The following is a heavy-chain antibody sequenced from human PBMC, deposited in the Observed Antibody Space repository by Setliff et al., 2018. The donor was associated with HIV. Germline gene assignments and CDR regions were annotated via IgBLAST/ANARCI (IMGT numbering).Heavy chain of an antibody. D-gene: IGHD3-3*01. CDR2: MNPNSGNT. CDR1: GYTFTNYD. J-gene: IGHJ5*02. Sequence: ASVKVSCKASGYTFTNYDINWVRQAPGQGLEWMGWMNPNSGNTGYAQKFQGRVTMTRNTSIRTAYMELSSLRSEDTAVYYCARGHLDYNFWDEVLGNWFDPWGQGTQVTVSS. V-gene: IGHV1-8*02. CDR3: ARGHLDYNFWDEVLGNWFDP.